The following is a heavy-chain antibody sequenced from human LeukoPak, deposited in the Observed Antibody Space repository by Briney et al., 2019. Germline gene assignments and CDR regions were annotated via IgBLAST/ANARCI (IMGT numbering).Heavy chain of an antibody. CDR3: ATASWNYDFWSGYYTGGHYYMDV. Sequence: GASVKVSCKASGGTFSSYGISWVGQAPGQGLEWMGGIIPIFGTANYAQKYQGRVTITTDESTSTAYMELSSLRSEDMAVYYCATASWNYDFWSGYYTGGHYYMDVWGKGTTVTVSS. J-gene: IGHJ6*03. V-gene: IGHV1-69*05. D-gene: IGHD3-3*01. CDR2: IIPIFGTA. CDR1: GGTFSSYG.